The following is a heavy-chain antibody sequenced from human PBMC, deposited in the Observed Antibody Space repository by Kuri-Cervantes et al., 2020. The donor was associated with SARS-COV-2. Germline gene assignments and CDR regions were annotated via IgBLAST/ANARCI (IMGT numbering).Heavy chain of an antibody. CDR3: ARGGYCTNGVCYTPPYYYYGMDV. D-gene: IGHD2-8*01. CDR1: EFIFSSSW. Sequence: GGSLRLSCAASEFIFSSSWMSWVRQAPGKGLEWVANIKQDGSEKYYLDSVKGRFTICRDNAKKSLYLQMNSLRVENTAVYYCARGGYCTNGVCYTPPYYYYGMDVWGQGTTVTVSS. CDR2: IKQDGSEK. V-gene: IGHV3-7*05. J-gene: IGHJ6*02.